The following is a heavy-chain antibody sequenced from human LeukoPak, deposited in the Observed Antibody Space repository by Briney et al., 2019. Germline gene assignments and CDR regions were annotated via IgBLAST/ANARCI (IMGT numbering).Heavy chain of an antibody. CDR3: AREENDYGDYVFHY. D-gene: IGHD4-17*01. V-gene: IGHV3-74*01. CDR1: GFTFSSYW. CDR2: INSDGSST. J-gene: IGHJ4*02. Sequence: GGSLRLSCAASGFTFSSYWMHWVRQAPGKGLVWVSRINSDGSSTSYADSVKGRFTISRDNAKNTLYLQMNNLRAEDTAVYYCAREENDYGDYVFHYWGQGTLVTVSS.